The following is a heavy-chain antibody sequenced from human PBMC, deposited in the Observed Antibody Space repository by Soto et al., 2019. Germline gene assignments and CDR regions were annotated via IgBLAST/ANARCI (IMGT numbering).Heavy chain of an antibody. Sequence: PSETLSLTCTVSGGSISSYYWSWIRQPPGKGLEWIGYIYYRGSTNYNPSLKSRVTISVDTSKNQFSLKLSSVTAADTAVYYCAREDILPGTHLAYWGQGTLVTVSS. V-gene: IGHV4-59*01. J-gene: IGHJ4*02. CDR2: IYYRGST. CDR3: AREDILPGTHLAY. D-gene: IGHD3-9*01. CDR1: GGSISSYY.